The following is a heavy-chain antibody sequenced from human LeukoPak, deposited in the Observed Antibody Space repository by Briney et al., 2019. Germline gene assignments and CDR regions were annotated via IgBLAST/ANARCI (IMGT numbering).Heavy chain of an antibody. CDR1: SGSLTGYY. J-gene: IGHJ4*02. CDR3: ARVGSGGAWFDF. D-gene: IGHD6-19*01. Sequence: SETLSLTCTVSSGSLTGYYWSWIRQPPGKGLEWIAYVYATGTTNYNPSLKTRPTISMDTSKNQLSLTLTSVTAADTAVYYCARVGSGGAWFDFWGQGTLVSASS. V-gene: IGHV4-59*01. CDR2: VYATGTT.